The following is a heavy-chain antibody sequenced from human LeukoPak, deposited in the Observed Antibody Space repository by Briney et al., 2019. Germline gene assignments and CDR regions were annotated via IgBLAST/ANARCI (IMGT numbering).Heavy chain of an antibody. J-gene: IGHJ5*02. CDR3: ATMQWLEGVDWFDP. Sequence: GGSLRLSCAASGFIFSNYGMHGVRQAPGKELEWVAFIRYDESNKFYADSVKGRFTISRDNSKNTLFLLMNSLRAEDTAVYYCATMQWLEGVDWFDPWGQGTLVTVSS. V-gene: IGHV3-30*02. CDR2: IRYDESNK. D-gene: IGHD6-19*01. CDR1: GFIFSNYG.